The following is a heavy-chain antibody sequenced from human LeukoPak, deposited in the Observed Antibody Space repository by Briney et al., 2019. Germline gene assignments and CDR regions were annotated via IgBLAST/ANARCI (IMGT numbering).Heavy chain of an antibody. D-gene: IGHD3-22*01. V-gene: IGHV1-69*13. J-gene: IGHJ4*02. Sequence: WASVKVSCKASGGTFSSYAISWVRQAPGQGLEWMGGIIPIFGTANYAQKFQGRVTITADESTSTAYMELSSLRSEDTAVYYCASPNYYDSSGYYSFDYWGQGTLVTVSS. CDR2: IIPIFGTA. CDR1: GGTFSSYA. CDR3: ASPNYYDSSGYYSFDY.